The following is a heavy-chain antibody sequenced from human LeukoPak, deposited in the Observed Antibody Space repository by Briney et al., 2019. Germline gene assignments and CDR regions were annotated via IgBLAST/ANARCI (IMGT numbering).Heavy chain of an antibody. D-gene: IGHD3-22*01. Sequence: SETLSLTCAVYGGSFSGHYWSWIRQPPGKGLEWIGEINGSGSTNYNPSLKSRVTISVDTSKNQFSLKLSSVTAADTAVYYCATGTYYYESSAYYRLPFQHWGQGTLVTVSS. CDR3: ATGTYYYESSAYYRLPFQH. CDR2: INGSGST. J-gene: IGHJ1*01. CDR1: GGSFSGHY. V-gene: IGHV4-34*01.